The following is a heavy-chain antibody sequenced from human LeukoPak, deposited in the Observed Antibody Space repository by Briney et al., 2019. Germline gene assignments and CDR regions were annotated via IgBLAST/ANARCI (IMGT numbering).Heavy chain of an antibody. CDR2: INPNSGGT. Sequence: ASVKVSCKASGYTFTDYYMHWVREAPGPGLEWMGWINPNSGGTDYAQKFQGRVTLIRDTSISTAYMELSRLTSDDTAVYYCARGRYCGETTCSDFDSWGQGTLVTVSS. D-gene: IGHD2-21*01. J-gene: IGHJ4*02. V-gene: IGHV1-2*02. CDR1: GYTFTDYY. CDR3: ARGRYCGETTCSDFDS.